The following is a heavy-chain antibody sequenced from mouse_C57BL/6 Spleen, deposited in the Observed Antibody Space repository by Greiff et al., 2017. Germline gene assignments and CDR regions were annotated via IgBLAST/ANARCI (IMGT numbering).Heavy chain of an antibody. CDR1: GFSFNTYA. Sequence: EVQVVESGGGLVQPKGSLKLSCAASGFSFNTYAMNWVRQAPGKGLEWVARIRSKSNNYATYYADSVKDRFTISRDDSESMLYLQMNNLKTEDTAMYYCVRTDGYAFDYWGQGTTLTVSS. V-gene: IGHV10-1*01. J-gene: IGHJ2*01. CDR2: IRSKSNNYAT. D-gene: IGHD2-3*01. CDR3: VRTDGYAFDY.